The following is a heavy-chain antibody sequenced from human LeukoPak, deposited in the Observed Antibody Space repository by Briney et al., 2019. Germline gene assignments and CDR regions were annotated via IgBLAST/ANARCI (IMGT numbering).Heavy chain of an antibody. J-gene: IGHJ5*01. CDR3: ASKEGWSFGT. V-gene: IGHV3-7*03. D-gene: IGHD2-15*01. Sequence: GGSLRLSCAASGFTFSSYWMSWVREAPGKGLEWGANIKQDGREKYCVDCVKGRFTISKENPNNSLFLQKNSLKPDDTALYYRASKEGWSFGTWGPETPVTPSP. CDR2: IKQDGREK. CDR1: GFTFSSYW.